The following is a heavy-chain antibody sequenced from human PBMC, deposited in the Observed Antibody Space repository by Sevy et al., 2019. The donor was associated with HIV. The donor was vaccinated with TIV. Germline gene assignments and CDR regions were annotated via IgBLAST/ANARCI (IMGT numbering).Heavy chain of an antibody. CDR3: ARDHVKDGKGGDYYYHAMDV. Sequence: GGSLRLSCAASGFTFSSYAMNWVRQAPGKGLEWVSSINAISSNIYYADSVKGRFTNSRDNAENSLYLQMSSLRADDTAVYYCARDHVKDGKGGDYYYHAMDVWGRGTTVTVSS. V-gene: IGHV3-21*04. CDR1: GFTFSSYA. CDR2: INAISSNI. J-gene: IGHJ6*02. D-gene: IGHD3-16*01.